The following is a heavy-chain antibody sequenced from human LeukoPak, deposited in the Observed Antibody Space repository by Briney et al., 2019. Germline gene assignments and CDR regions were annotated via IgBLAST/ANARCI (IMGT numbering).Heavy chain of an antibody. J-gene: IGHJ4*02. CDR2: IYYSGST. Sequence: PSETLSLTCTVSGGSISSYYWSWIRQPPGKGLEWIGYIYYSGSTNYNPSLKSRVTISVDTSKNQFSLKLSSVTAADTAVYYCARHGAPYYDFWSGYYNYWGQGTLVTVSS. CDR1: GGSISSYY. CDR3: ARHGAPYYDFWSGYYNY. D-gene: IGHD3-3*01. V-gene: IGHV4-59*08.